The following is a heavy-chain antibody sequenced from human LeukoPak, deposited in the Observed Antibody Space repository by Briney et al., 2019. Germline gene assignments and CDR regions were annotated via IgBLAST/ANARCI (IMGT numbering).Heavy chain of an antibody. D-gene: IGHD2-15*01. Sequence: SQTLSLTCTVSGGSISSVNYYWSWIRHFPGKGLEWIGYIYYTGSTYYNSSLKSRVTMSVDTSKNQFSLKLSSVIAADTAVYYCARAGYCRAGRCDSPSRGSLDIWGQGTMVTVSS. CDR1: GGSISSVNYY. J-gene: IGHJ3*02. V-gene: IGHV4-31*03. CDR2: IYYTGST. CDR3: ARAGYCRAGRCDSPSRGSLDI.